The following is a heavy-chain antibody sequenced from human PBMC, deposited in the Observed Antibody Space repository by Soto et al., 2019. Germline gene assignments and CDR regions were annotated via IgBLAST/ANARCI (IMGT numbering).Heavy chain of an antibody. Sequence: QVQLQESGPGLVKPSQTLSLTCTVSGGSISTGGYYWTWIRQHPGKGLEWIGYIYYSGSTYYNPSLKSRVTTSVDTSKNQFSLKLSSVTAADSAVYYCARCLSVTLFDTWGQGTLVTVSS. CDR3: ARCLSVTLFDT. D-gene: IGHD4-17*01. CDR1: GGSISTGGYY. CDR2: IYYSGST. J-gene: IGHJ4*02. V-gene: IGHV4-31*03.